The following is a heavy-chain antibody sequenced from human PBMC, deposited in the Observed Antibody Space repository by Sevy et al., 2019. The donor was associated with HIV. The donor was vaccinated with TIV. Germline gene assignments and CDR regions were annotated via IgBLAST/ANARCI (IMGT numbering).Heavy chain of an antibody. CDR2: IYYSGST. CDR1: GGSISSYY. CDR3: ARHVPYSSGWYDSRNNWFDP. V-gene: IGHV4-59*08. D-gene: IGHD6-19*01. Sequence: SETLSLTCTVSGGSISSYYWSWIRQPPGKGLEWIGYIYYSGSTNYNPSLKSRFTISVDTSKNQFSLKLSSVTAADTAVYYCARHVPYSSGWYDSRNNWFDPWGQGTLVTVSS. J-gene: IGHJ5*02.